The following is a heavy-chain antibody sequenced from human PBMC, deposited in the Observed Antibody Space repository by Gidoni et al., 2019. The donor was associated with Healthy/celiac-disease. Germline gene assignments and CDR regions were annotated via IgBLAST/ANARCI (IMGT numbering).Heavy chain of an antibody. CDR3: TRGYSGYDDSTYYYYYGMDV. J-gene: IGHJ6*02. Sequence: EVQLVESGGGLVQPGGSLKLSCAPSGFTFSGSAMHWARQASGKGLEWVVRIRSKANSYATAYAASVKGRFTISRDDSKNTAYLQMNSLKTEDTAVYYCTRGYSGYDDSTYYYYYGMDVWGQGTTVTVSS. CDR2: IRSKANSYAT. CDR1: GFTFSGSA. D-gene: IGHD5-12*01. V-gene: IGHV3-73*02.